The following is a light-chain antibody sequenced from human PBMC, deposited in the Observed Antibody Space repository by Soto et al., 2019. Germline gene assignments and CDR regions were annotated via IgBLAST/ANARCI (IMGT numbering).Light chain of an antibody. CDR1: SSDVGGYNY. CDR2: DVS. J-gene: IGLJ1*01. Sequence: QSALTQPASVSGSPGQSMTISCTGTSSDVGGYNYVSWYQQHPGQAPKLMIYDVSNRASGASNRFSGSKYGNTASLTISGRQAEDESDYYCTSYSSSSTLSVFGTGTKLTVL. CDR3: TSYSSSSTLSV. V-gene: IGLV2-14*01.